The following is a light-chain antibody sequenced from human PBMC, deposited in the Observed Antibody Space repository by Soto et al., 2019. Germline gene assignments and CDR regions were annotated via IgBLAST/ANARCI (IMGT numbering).Light chain of an antibody. Sequence: DIQVTQSPSTLPASVGDRVTITCRASQSISSWLAWYQQKPGKAPKLLIYDASSLESGVPSRFSGSGSGTEFILTISSLQPDDFATYYCQQYNNYRTFGQGTKVDIK. CDR1: QSISSW. CDR2: DAS. V-gene: IGKV1-5*01. CDR3: QQYNNYRT. J-gene: IGKJ1*01.